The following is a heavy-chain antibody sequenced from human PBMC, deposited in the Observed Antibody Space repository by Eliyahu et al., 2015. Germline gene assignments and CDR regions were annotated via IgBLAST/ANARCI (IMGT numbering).Heavy chain of an antibody. CDR1: GFTLSSKH. V-gene: IGHV3-66*01. J-gene: IGHJ3*02. D-gene: IGHD1-26*01. CDR3: ATYSNDAFNI. CDR2: IYSGGSA. Sequence: EVQLVESGGGWVQPGGSLRLSCAASGFTLSSKHMSWVRQAPGKGLEWVSVIYSGGSAYYADSVKGRSTTSRDNSKNTLYLQMNSLRAEDTAVYYCATYSNDAFNIWGQGTMVIVSS.